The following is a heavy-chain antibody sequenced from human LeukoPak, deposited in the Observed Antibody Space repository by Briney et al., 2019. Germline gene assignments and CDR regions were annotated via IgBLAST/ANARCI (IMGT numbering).Heavy chain of an antibody. Sequence: GSSVKVSCKASGGTFSSYAISWVRQAPGQGLEWMGGIIPIFGTANYAQKFQGRVTITADKSTSTAYMELSSLRSEDTAVCYCASATTSSSLPSLGYWGQGTLVTVSS. D-gene: IGHD2-2*01. J-gene: IGHJ4*02. CDR2: IIPIFGTA. V-gene: IGHV1-69*06. CDR3: ASATTSSSLPSLGY. CDR1: GGTFSSYA.